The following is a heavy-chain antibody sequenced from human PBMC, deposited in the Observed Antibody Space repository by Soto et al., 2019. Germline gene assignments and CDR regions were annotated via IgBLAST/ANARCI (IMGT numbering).Heavy chain of an antibody. J-gene: IGHJ6*02. CDR1: GFTFSNAW. CDR3: TTSGPAFYYYYYGMDV. Sequence: EVQLVESGGGLVKPGGSLRLSCAASGFTFSNAWMNWVRQAPGKGLEWVGRIKSKTDGGTTDYAAPVKGRFTISRDDSKNTLYLQMNSPKTEDTAVYYCTTSGPAFYYYYYGMDVWGQGTTVTVSS. V-gene: IGHV3-15*07. CDR2: IKSKTDGGTT.